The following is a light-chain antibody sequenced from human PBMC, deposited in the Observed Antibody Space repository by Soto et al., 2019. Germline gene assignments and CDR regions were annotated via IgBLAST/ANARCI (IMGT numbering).Light chain of an antibody. CDR2: GAS. CDR3: QKFGSSPLFT. Sequence: EIVVTQSPGTLSLSPGERATLSCRASQSVSSSYLAWYQQKPGQAPRLLIYGASSRDTVTTDKFSGSGSGTHFNLTISRLEPEDFAVYYCQKFGSSPLFTFGPGTKVAVK. CDR1: QSVSSSY. J-gene: IGKJ3*01. V-gene: IGKV3-20*01.